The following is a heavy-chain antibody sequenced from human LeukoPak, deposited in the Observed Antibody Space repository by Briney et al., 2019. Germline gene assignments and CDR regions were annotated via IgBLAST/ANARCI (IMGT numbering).Heavy chain of an antibody. V-gene: IGHV3-7*01. Sequence: GGSLRLSCAASGFTFSTYWMDWVRQAPGKGLGWVGNIKKDGSEEYYVDSVKGRFTISRDNAKNSVYLQMNSLRAEDTAVYYCATGPLDYWGQGTLVTVSA. CDR1: GFTFSTYW. CDR3: ATGPLDY. CDR2: IKKDGSEE. J-gene: IGHJ4*02.